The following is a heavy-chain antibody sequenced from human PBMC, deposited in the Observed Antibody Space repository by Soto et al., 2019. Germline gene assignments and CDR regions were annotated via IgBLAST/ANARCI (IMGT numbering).Heavy chain of an antibody. Sequence: QVQLQESGPGLVKPSQTLSLTCTVSGGSISSGGYYWSWIRQHPGKGLEWIGYIYYSGSTYYNPSLKSRVTISVDTSKNQFSLKLSSVTAADTAVYYCARGPTVTPYYYYGMDVWGQGTTVTVSS. CDR2: IYYSGST. CDR3: ARGPTVTPYYYYGMDV. J-gene: IGHJ6*02. V-gene: IGHV4-31*03. CDR1: GGSISSGGYY. D-gene: IGHD4-4*01.